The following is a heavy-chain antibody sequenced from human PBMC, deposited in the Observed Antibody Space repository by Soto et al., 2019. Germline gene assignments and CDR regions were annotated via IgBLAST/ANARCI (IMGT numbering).Heavy chain of an antibody. CDR2: IYYSGST. Sequence: SETLSLTCAVYGGSFSGYYWSWIRQPPGKGLEWIGYIYYSGSTNYNPSLKSRVTISVDTSKNQFSLKLSSVTAADTAVYYCASLGYCSGGSCYPWGQGTLVTVSS. V-gene: IGHV4-59*01. CDR1: GGSFSGYY. D-gene: IGHD2-15*01. CDR3: ASLGYCSGGSCYP. J-gene: IGHJ5*02.